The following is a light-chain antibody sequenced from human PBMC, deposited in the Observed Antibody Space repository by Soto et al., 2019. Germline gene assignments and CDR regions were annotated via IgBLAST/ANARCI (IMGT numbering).Light chain of an antibody. Sequence: EIVMTQSPATLSVSPGERATLSCRASQSVSSNLAWYQQKPGPGPRLPIYGASNSATGIQARFSGSGSATEFTLTSISMQSEDVADYYCHQYNNSAPLTFGGGKKVEIK. J-gene: IGKJ4*01. CDR3: HQYNNSAPLT. CDR2: GAS. CDR1: QSVSSN. V-gene: IGKV3-15*01.